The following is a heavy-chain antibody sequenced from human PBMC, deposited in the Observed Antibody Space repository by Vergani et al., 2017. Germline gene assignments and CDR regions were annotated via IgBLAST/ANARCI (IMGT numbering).Heavy chain of an antibody. CDR3: AHAVTLRFLELNYFDY. CDR2: IYWDDDK. Sequence: QITLKESGPTLVKPTQTLTLTCTFSGFSLSTSGVGVGWIRQPPGKALEWLALIYWDDDKRYSPSLKSRLTITKDTSKNQVVLTMTNMDPVDTATYYCAHAVTLRFLELNYFDYWGQGTLVTVSS. J-gene: IGHJ4*02. D-gene: IGHD3-3*01. V-gene: IGHV2-5*02. CDR1: GFSLSTSGVG.